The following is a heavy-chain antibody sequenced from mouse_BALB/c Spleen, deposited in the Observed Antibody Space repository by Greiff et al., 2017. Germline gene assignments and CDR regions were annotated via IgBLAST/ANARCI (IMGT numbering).Heavy chain of an antibody. CDR2: IYPGGGYT. J-gene: IGHJ4*01. CDR1: GYTFTNYW. Sequence: QVQLQQSGAELVRPGTSVKISCKASGYTFTNYWLGWVKQRPGHGLEWIGDIYPGGGYTNYNETFKGKATLTADTSSSTAYMQLSSLTSEDSAVYFCARRDYGNSYAMDYWGQGTSVTVSS. D-gene: IGHD2-1*01. V-gene: IGHV1-63*02. CDR3: ARRDYGNSYAMDY.